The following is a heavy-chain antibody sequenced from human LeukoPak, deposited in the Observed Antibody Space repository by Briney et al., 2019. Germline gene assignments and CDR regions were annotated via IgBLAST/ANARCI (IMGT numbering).Heavy chain of an antibody. D-gene: IGHD4-17*01. CDR1: GCTFTGYY. V-gene: IGHV1-2*02. Sequence: ASVKVSCKASGCTFTGYYTHWVRQAPGQGLEWMGWINPDSGGTNYAQKFQGRVTMTRDTSISTAYMELSRLRSDDTAVYYCAQTTASFEFDYWGQGTLVTVSS. CDR2: INPDSGGT. J-gene: IGHJ4*02. CDR3: AQTTASFEFDY.